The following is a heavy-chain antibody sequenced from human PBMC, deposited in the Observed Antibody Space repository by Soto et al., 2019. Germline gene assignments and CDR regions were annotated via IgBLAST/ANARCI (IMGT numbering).Heavy chain of an antibody. V-gene: IGHV3-30-3*01. D-gene: IGHD1-26*01. Sequence: QVQLVESGGGVVQPGRSLRLSCAASGFTFSNYIMHWVRQAPGKGLEWAAIILHDGNNKYYADSVKGRFTISRDNSKNTLYLRMNCLRTEDTAIFYCARDDEGGSFCDLGYWGQGTLVTVSS. CDR3: ARDDEGGSFCDLGY. CDR1: GFTFSNYI. CDR2: ILHDGNNK. J-gene: IGHJ4*02.